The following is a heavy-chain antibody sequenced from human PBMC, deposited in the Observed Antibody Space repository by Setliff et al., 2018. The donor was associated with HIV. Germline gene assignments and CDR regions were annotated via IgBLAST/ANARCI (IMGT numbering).Heavy chain of an antibody. CDR3: ARESDDGNFLGWFDP. CDR1: GYSFISYG. Sequence: ASVKVSCKASGYSFISYGMNWVRQAPGQGLEWMGRISTNTGDPMYAQGFTGRFVFSLDITVNTAYLQISSLKTEDTAVYYCARESDDGNFLGWFDPWGQGTLVTVSS. CDR2: ISTNTGDP. D-gene: IGHD1-26*01. V-gene: IGHV7-4-1*01. J-gene: IGHJ5*02.